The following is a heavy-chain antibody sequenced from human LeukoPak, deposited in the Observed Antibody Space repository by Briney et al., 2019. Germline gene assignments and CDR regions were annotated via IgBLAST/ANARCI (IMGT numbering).Heavy chain of an antibody. CDR2: IYYSGNT. D-gene: IGHD1-26*01. Sequence: SETLSLTCTVSGDSISSYYWSWIRQPPGKGLEWIGYIYYSGNTNYNPSLKSRVTISVDTSKNQFSLKLRSVTAADTAVYYCARGIIVGATWGENDNWFDPWGQGTLVTVSS. CDR3: ARGIIVGATWGENDNWFDP. CDR1: GDSISSYY. V-gene: IGHV4-59*01. J-gene: IGHJ5*02.